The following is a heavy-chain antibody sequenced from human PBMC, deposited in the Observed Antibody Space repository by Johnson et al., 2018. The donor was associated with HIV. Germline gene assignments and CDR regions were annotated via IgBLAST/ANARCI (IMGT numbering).Heavy chain of an antibody. CDR1: GFTFSDYW. CDR3: TRQADI. Sequence: VQLVESGGGLVQPGGSLRLSCVVSGFTFSDYWMTWVRQAPGKGLEWVSVISSGDNTLYAYSVKGRFIVSRDNSKNTLYLQMNSLRAGDTAVYYCTRQADIWGQGTMVTVSS. CDR2: ISSGDNT. J-gene: IGHJ3*02. V-gene: IGHV3-66*04.